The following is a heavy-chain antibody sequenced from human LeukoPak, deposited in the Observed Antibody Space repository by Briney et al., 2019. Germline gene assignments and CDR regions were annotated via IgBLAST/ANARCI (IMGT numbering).Heavy chain of an antibody. CDR2: ISDTGST. J-gene: IGHJ5*02. CDR1: GGSIRSYY. CDR3: ARGRFGDWFDP. Sequence: SETLSLTCTVSGGSIRSYYWSWIRQPPGKGLEWIGYISDTGSTNYNPSLKSRVTISVDTSKNQFSLKLSSVTAADTAVYYCARGRFGDWFDPWGQGTLVTVSS. V-gene: IGHV4-59*08. D-gene: IGHD3-10*01.